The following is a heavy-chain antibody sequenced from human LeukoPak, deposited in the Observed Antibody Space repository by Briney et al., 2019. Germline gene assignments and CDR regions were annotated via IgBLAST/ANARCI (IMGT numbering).Heavy chain of an antibody. CDR2: IYDSGST. CDR1: GGSISSGGYY. J-gene: IGHJ4*02. V-gene: IGHV4-31*03. CDR3: ARVSSGYFGLDY. Sequence: SRTLSLTCTVSGGSISSGGYYWSWVRQHPGKGLEWIGYIYDSGSTDYNPSLKSRVTISADTSKNQFSLKLSSVTAADTAVYYCARVSSGYFGLDYWGQGTLVTVSS. D-gene: IGHD3-22*01.